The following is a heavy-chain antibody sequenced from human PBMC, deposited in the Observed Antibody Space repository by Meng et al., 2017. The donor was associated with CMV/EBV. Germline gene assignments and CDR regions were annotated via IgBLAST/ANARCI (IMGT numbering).Heavy chain of an antibody. CDR3: ARGYNRLAASALDY. J-gene: IGHJ4*02. D-gene: IGHD6-13*01. V-gene: IGHV3-7*01. CDR2: IKQDGSEK. CDR1: GFTFSTYW. Sequence: GGSLRLSCAASGFTFSTYWMTWARQAPGKGLEWVANIKQDGSEKYYVDSVKGRFTISRDNAKNSLYLDMNSLRAEDTAVYYCARGYNRLAASALDYWGQGVLVTVSS.